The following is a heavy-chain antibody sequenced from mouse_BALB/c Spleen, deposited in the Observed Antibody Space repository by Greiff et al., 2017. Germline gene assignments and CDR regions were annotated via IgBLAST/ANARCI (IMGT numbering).Heavy chain of an antibody. D-gene: IGHD2-3*01. Sequence: EVHLVESGGGLVKPGGSLKLSCAASGFTFSDYYMYWVRQTPEKRLEWVATISDGGSYTYYPDSVKGRFTISRDNAKNNLYLQMSSLKSEDTAMYYCARALDGYLDYWGQGTTLTVSS. CDR2: ISDGGSYT. J-gene: IGHJ2*01. CDR3: ARALDGYLDY. CDR1: GFTFSDYY. V-gene: IGHV5-4*02.